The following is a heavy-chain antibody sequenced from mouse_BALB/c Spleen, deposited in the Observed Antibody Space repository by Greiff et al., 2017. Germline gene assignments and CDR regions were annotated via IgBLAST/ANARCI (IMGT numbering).Heavy chain of an antibody. Sequence: EVQLQQSGTVLARPGASVKMSCKASGYTFTSYWMHWVKQRPGQGLEWIGAIYPGNSDTSYNQKFKGKAKLTAVTSTSTAYMELSSLTNEDSAVYYCTRKGYGSYFDYWGQGTTLTVSS. CDR2: IYPGNSDT. CDR1: GYTFTSYW. J-gene: IGHJ2*01. V-gene: IGHV1-5*01. D-gene: IGHD1-1*01. CDR3: TRKGYGSYFDY.